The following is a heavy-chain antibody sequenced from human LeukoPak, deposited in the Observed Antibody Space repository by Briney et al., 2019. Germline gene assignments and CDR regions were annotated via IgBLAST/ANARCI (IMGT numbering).Heavy chain of an antibody. CDR3: ARGLRFLEWLLSPVDY. V-gene: IGHV3-23*01. CDR1: GFTFSSYA. D-gene: IGHD3-3*01. Sequence: GGSLRLSCAASGFTFSSYAMSWVRQAPGKGLEWVSAISGSGGSTYYADSVKGRFTISRDNSKNTLYLQMNSLRAEDTAVYYCARGLRFLEWLLSPVDYWGQGTLVTVSS. CDR2: ISGSGGST. J-gene: IGHJ4*02.